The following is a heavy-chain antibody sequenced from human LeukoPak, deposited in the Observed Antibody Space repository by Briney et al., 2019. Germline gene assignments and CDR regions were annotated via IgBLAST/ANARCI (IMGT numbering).Heavy chain of an antibody. D-gene: IGHD4-17*01. CDR2: ISYDGSNE. J-gene: IGHJ4*02. CDR3: AKEIWPTVTTPGWTYFDY. V-gene: IGHV3-30*04. CDR1: GFTFSSYV. Sequence: HSGGSLRLSCAASGFTFSSYVMHWVRQAPGKGLEWVAIISYDGSNEYYADSVKGRFTISRDNSKNTLYLQMNSLRAEDTAVYYCAKEIWPTVTTPGWTYFDYWGQGALVTVSS.